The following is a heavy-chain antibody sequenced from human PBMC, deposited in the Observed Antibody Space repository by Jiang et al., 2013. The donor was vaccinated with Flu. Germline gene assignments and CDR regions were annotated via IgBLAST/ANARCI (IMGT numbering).Heavy chain of an antibody. J-gene: IGHJ3*01. Sequence: GPGLVKASETLTLTCSVSGASITSGPYYWNWIRQHPGGALEWIGYVFYSGNTIYNPSLESRVTISVDTSKNQFSLTLNSLTAADTAVYYCARDSQSFNWNYGDALDVWGQGTLVTVS. V-gene: IGHV4-31*03. CDR3: ARDSQSFNWNYGDALDV. D-gene: IGHD1-20*01. CDR1: GASITSGPYY. CDR2: VFYSGNT.